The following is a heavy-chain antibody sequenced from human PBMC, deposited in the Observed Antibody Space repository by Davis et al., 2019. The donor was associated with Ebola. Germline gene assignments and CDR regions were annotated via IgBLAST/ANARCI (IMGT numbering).Heavy chain of an antibody. CDR1: GGSFSGYY. CDR2: ISSSSSYI. V-gene: IGHV3-21*01. D-gene: IGHD3-16*02. CDR3: ARAGYDYSWGSYRSAYYFDY. Sequence: ETLSLTCAVYGGSFSGYYWSWIRQAPGKGLEWVSSISSSSSYIYYADSVKGRFTISRDNAKNSLYLQMNSLRAEDTAVYYCARAGYDYSWGSYRSAYYFDYWGQGTLVTVSS. J-gene: IGHJ4*02.